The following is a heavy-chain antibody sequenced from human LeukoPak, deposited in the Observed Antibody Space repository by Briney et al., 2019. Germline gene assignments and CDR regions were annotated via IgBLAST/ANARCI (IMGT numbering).Heavy chain of an antibody. V-gene: IGHV3-30*03. Sequence: GGSLRLSCVGSGFSLNEYGIHWVRQAPGKGLEWVAVVSYDGSHKYYADSVKGRFTISRDTSSDTVSLQMNSLRVEDTAVYYCARRRGSYSFDYWGQGTLVTVSS. CDR3: ARRRGSYSFDY. J-gene: IGHJ4*02. D-gene: IGHD1-26*01. CDR2: VSYDGSHK. CDR1: GFSLNEYG.